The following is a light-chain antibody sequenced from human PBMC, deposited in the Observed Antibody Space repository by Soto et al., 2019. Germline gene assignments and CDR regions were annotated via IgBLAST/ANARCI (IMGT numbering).Light chain of an antibody. V-gene: IGKV3-20*01. Sequence: EIVLTQSPGTLSLSPGERATLSCRASQSVSSSYLAWYQQKPGQAPRLLLYGASSRATGIPDRFSGSGSGTDFTLSISRLEPEDVAVYYCQQYGSSPRTFCQGTQLEIK. CDR3: QQYGSSPRT. CDR2: GAS. CDR1: QSVSSSY. J-gene: IGKJ2*01.